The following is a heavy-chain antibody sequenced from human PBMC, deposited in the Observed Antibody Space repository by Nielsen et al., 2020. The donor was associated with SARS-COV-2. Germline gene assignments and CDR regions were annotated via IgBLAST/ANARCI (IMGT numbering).Heavy chain of an antibody. CDR3: AKSYDPIRGDY. V-gene: IGHV3-30*18. Sequence: GESLKISCVASGFTFSTYAMTWVRQAPGKGLEWVAVISYDGSNKYYADSVKGRFTISRDNSKNTLYLQMNSLRAEDTAVYYCAKSYDPIRGDYWGQGTLVTVSS. CDR2: ISYDGSNK. CDR1: GFTFSTYA. D-gene: IGHD3-10*01. J-gene: IGHJ4*02.